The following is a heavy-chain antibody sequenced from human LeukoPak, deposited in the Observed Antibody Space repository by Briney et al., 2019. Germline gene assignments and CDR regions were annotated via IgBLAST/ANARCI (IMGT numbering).Heavy chain of an antibody. V-gene: IGHV4-39*01. CDR2: IYYSGST. Sequence: SETLSLTCTVSGGSISSSNYYWGWIRQPPGTGREWIGNIYYSGSTYYNPSFKSRLTISVDTSKNQFSLKLSSVTAADTAVYYCASLRTGDFDYWGQGALVTVFS. D-gene: IGHD3-10*01. CDR3: ASLRTGDFDY. J-gene: IGHJ4*02. CDR1: GGSISSSNYY.